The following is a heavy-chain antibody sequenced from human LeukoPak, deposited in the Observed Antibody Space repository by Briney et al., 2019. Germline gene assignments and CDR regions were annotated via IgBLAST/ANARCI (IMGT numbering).Heavy chain of an antibody. V-gene: IGHV3-48*02. Sequence: GGSLRLSCAASGFTFSSYSMNWVRQAPGKGLEWVSYISSSTSTIYYADSVKGRFTISRDNAKNSLYLQMNSLRDEDTAVFYCARDPYSSGWYLYYYYYYMDVWGKGTTVTVSS. J-gene: IGHJ6*03. CDR1: GFTFSSYS. CDR2: ISSSTSTI. CDR3: ARDPYSSGWYLYYYYYYMDV. D-gene: IGHD6-19*01.